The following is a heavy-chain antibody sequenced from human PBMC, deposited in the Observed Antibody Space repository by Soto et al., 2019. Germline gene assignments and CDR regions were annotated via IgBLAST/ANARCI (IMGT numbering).Heavy chain of an antibody. Sequence: QVQLVESGGGLVKPGGSLRLSCAASGFTFSDYYMSWVRQAPGKGLEWVSYISMSNTYTSYGDSVKGRFTISRDNARNSVYLQMNSLRAEDTAVYYCAREGIAVAEPADYWGQGTLVFVSS. D-gene: IGHD6-19*01. V-gene: IGHV3-11*06. J-gene: IGHJ4*02. CDR3: AREGIAVAEPADY. CDR2: ISMSNTYT. CDR1: GFTFSDYY.